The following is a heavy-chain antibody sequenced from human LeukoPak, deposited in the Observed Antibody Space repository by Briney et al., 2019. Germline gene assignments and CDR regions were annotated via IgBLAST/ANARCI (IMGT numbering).Heavy chain of an antibody. CDR3: AKADTSGYYLYFDY. J-gene: IGHJ4*02. D-gene: IGHD3-22*01. V-gene: IGHV3-23*01. CDR2: ISGSGGIT. CDR1: GFTFSTYG. Sequence: GGSLRLSCAASGFTFSTYGMSRVRQAPGKGLEWVSGISGSGGITYYADSVKGRFTISRENYKNTLYLQMNSLRAEDTAVYYCAKADTSGYYLYFDYWGQGTLVTVSS.